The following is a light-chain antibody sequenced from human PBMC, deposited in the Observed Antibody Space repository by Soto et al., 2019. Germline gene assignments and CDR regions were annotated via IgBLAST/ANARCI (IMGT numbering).Light chain of an antibody. CDR1: QDISNY. V-gene: IGKV1-33*01. CDR3: QQYDNLPIT. CDR2: DAS. Sequence: DIPMTQSPSSLSASVGDRVTITCQASQDISNYLNWYQQKPGKAPELLIYDASNLERGVPSRFSGSGSGTDFTFTISSLQPEDIATYYCQQYDNLPITFGQGTRLEMK. J-gene: IGKJ5*01.